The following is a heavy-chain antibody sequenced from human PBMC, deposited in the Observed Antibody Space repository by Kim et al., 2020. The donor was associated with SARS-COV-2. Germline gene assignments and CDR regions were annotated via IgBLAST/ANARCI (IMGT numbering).Heavy chain of an antibody. D-gene: IGHD1-7*01. V-gene: IGHV1-69*01. CDR3: ASAAGITGTEGMDV. J-gene: IGHJ6*02. Sequence: ARKFQGRVTITADESTSTAYMELSSLRSEDTAVYYCASAAGITGTEGMDVWGQGTTVTVSS.